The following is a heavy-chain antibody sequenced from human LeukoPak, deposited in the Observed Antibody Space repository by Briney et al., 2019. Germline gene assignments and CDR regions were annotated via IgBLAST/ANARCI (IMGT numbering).Heavy chain of an antibody. CDR2: ISYDGSNK. D-gene: IGHD4-17*01. CDR3: AKELRTTVTTGDY. Sequence: PGGSLRLSCAASGFTFSSYGMHWVRQAPGKGLEWVAVISYDGSNKYYADSVKGRFTISRDNSKNTLYLQMNSLRAEDTAVYYCAKELRTTVTTGDYWGQGTLVTVSS. CDR1: GFTFSSYG. J-gene: IGHJ4*02. V-gene: IGHV3-30*18.